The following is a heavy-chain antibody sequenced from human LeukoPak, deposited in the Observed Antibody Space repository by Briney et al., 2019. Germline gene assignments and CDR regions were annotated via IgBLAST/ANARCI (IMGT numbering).Heavy chain of an antibody. D-gene: IGHD6-6*01. Sequence: PGGSLRLSCAASGFTFSSYSMNWVRQAPGKGLEWVSSIRSSSSYIYYADSVKGRFTISRDNAKNSLYLQMNSLRAEDTAVYYCARDNRLDSSSGIGYWGQGTLVTVSS. CDR1: GFTFSSYS. J-gene: IGHJ4*02. V-gene: IGHV3-21*01. CDR3: ARDNRLDSSSGIGY. CDR2: IRSSSSYI.